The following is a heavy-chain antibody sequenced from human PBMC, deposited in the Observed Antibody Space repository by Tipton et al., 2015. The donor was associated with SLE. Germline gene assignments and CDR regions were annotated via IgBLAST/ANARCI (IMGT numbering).Heavy chain of an antibody. Sequence: QLVQSGAEVKKPGASVQVSCKTSGYSFIGYYLHWVRQAPGQGLEWMGWINPNSGGTSYAQKFQGRVTMTRDTSISTAYMGLSSLRSDDTAVYFCASGLASGFEYWGRGTLVTVSS. CDR3: ASGLASGFEY. D-gene: IGHD2-21*01. V-gene: IGHV1-2*02. J-gene: IGHJ4*02. CDR2: INPNSGGT. CDR1: GYSFIGYY.